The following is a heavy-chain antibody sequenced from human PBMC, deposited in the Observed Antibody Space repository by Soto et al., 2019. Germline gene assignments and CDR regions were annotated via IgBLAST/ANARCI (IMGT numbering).Heavy chain of an antibody. D-gene: IGHD3-9*01. J-gene: IGHJ4*01. CDR3: ARDLLVFDTSGFHF. Sequence: QVLLQESGPGLVKASQTLSLDCTVSGDPIGSGDFYWTWIRQTPERGLEWIGNIHHSGPTSYNPSLGNRISISMDTSRNVFSLSLTSVGVADAAVYFCARDLLVFDTSGFHFWGRGILVSV. CDR1: GDPIGSGDFY. V-gene: IGHV4-30-4*01. CDR2: IHHSGPT.